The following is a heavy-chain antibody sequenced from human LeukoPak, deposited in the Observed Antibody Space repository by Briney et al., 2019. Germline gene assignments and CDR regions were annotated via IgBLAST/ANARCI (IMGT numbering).Heavy chain of an antibody. CDR1: GYTFTAYY. Sequence: ASVKASCKASGYTFTAYYIHWVRQAPGQGLEWMGRINPNSGGTNYAQKFQGRVTMTRDTSISTAYMELSRLRSDDTAVYFCARPWEITMSERSYNWFDSWGQGTLVTVSS. V-gene: IGHV1-2*02. D-gene: IGHD1-26*01. CDR3: ARPWEITMSERSYNWFDS. J-gene: IGHJ5*01. CDR2: INPNSGGT.